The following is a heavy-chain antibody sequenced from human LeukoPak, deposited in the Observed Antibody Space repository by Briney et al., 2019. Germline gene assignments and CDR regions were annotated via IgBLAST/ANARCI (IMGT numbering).Heavy chain of an antibody. CDR1: CYPFTSYG. CDR2: ISAYNGNT. CDR3: ARYCSGGSGFMYYYYYMDV. J-gene: IGHJ6*03. Sequence: EASVEVSCKASCYPFTSYGISWGRPAPGQGVEGVGWISAYNGNTNYAQKLQGRVTMTTDTSTSTAYMELRSLRSDDTAVYYCARYCSGGSGFMYYYYYMDVWGKGTTVTVSS. V-gene: IGHV1-18*01. D-gene: IGHD2-15*01.